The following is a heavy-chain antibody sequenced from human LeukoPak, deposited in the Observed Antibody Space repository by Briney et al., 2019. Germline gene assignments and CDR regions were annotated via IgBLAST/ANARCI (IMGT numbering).Heavy chain of an antibody. CDR3: ARDRANSSSTWFDP. CDR1: GYTFTSYG. D-gene: IGHD6-13*01. Sequence: GASVKVSCKASGYTFTSYGISWVRQAPGQGLEWMGWISAYNGNTNYAQKLQGRVTMTTDTSTSTAYMELRSLRSDDTAVYYCARDRANSSSTWFDPWGQGTLVTVSS. V-gene: IGHV1-18*01. J-gene: IGHJ5*02. CDR2: ISAYNGNT.